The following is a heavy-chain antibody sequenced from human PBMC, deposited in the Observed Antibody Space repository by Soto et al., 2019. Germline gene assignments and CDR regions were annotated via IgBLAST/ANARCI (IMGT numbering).Heavy chain of an antibody. V-gene: IGHV4-31*03. D-gene: IGHD4-17*01. Sequence: SETLSLTCTVSGGSINDGSYHWSWLRQHPGKGLEFIGYIFYTGSKYHNPSLETRVTMSADTSNNEVSLRLHSLTAADTAVYYCARLDYGVSAFDLWGRGALVTVSS. CDR3: ARLDYGVSAFDL. CDR1: GGSINDGSYH. CDR2: IFYTGSK. J-gene: IGHJ4*02.